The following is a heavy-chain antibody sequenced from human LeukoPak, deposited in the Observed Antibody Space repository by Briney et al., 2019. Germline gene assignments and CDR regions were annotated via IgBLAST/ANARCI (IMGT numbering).Heavy chain of an antibody. J-gene: IGHJ5*02. Sequence: PSETLSLTCTVNGGSFSKYFWSWIRQPPGKGLEWIGEINHSGGTNYNPSLKSRVTISLDTSKNQFSLKLASVTAADTAVYYCARGDFYYFDTSGPVTWGQGTQVTVSS. CDR1: GGSFSKYF. D-gene: IGHD3-22*01. V-gene: IGHV4-34*01. CDR3: ARGDFYYFDTSGPVT. CDR2: INHSGGT.